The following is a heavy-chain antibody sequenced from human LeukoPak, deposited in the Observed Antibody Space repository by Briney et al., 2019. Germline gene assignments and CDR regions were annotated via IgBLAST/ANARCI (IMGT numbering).Heavy chain of an antibody. CDR1: GFTFSSYG. V-gene: IGHV3-23*01. Sequence: GGTLRLSCAASGFTFSSYGMSWVRQAPGKGLEWVSGISSSGGSIYYADSVKGRFTISRDNAKNSLYLQMNSLRAEDTAVYYCARGSVFWSGYYPTPDYWGQGTLVTVSS. J-gene: IGHJ4*02. CDR3: ARGSVFWSGYYPTPDY. CDR2: ISSSGGSI. D-gene: IGHD3-3*01.